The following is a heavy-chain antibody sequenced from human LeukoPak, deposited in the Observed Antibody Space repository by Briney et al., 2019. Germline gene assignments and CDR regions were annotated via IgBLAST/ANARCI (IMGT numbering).Heavy chain of an antibody. CDR2: IYYSGST. CDR1: GGSISSHY. J-gene: IGHJ6*03. CDR3: AREAVNVYYYYYMDV. V-gene: IGHV4-59*11. Sequence: SETLSLTCRVSGGSISSHYGRCIRQPPGKGLEWIGYIYYSGSTNYNPSLKSRVTISVDTSTNQFCLKLSSVTAADTAVYYCAREAVNVYYYYYMDVWGKGTTVTVSS. D-gene: IGHD6-19*01.